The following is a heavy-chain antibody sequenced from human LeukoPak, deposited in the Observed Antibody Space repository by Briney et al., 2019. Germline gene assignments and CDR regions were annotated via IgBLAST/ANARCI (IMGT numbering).Heavy chain of an antibody. CDR3: ARDGQATVTTGFDY. CDR1: GGSFSGYY. CDR2: INHSGST. V-gene: IGHV4-34*01. J-gene: IGHJ4*02. D-gene: IGHD4-17*01. Sequence: PSETLSLTCAVYGGSFSGYYWSWIRQPPGKGLEWIGEINHSGSTNYNPSLKSRVTISVDTSKNQFSLKLSSVTAADTAVYYCARDGQATVTTGFDYWGQGTLVTVSS.